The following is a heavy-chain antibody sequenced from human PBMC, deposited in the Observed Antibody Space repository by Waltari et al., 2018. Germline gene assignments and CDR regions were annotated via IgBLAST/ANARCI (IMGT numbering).Heavy chain of an antibody. CDR1: GYSFTSYW. J-gene: IGHJ4*02. V-gene: IGHV5-51*01. Sequence: EVQLVQSGAEVKKPGESLKISCKGSGYSFTSYWIGWVRHMPGKGLDWMGIIYPGDSDSRHSPSFQGQVTISADKSINTAYLQWSSLKASDTAIYYCARTRYSGSYFGFDYWGQGTLVTVSS. D-gene: IGHD1-26*01. CDR2: IYPGDSDS. CDR3: ARTRYSGSYFGFDY.